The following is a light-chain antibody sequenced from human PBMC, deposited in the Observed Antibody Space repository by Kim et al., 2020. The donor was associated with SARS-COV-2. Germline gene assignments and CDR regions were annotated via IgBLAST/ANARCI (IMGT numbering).Light chain of an antibody. CDR1: KLENKY. V-gene: IGLV3-1*01. J-gene: IGLJ2*01. Sequence: SYELTQPPSVSVSPGQTASITCSGDKLENKYASWYQQKPGQSPVLVIYQNTKRPSGFPERFSGSNSGNTATLTISGTQATVEADYYSQAWDYTTLFGGGTQLTVL. CDR2: QNT. CDR3: QAWDYTTL.